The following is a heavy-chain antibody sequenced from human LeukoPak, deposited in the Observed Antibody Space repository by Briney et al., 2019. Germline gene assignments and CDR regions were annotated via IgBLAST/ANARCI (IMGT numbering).Heavy chain of an antibody. J-gene: IGHJ6*03. CDR2: INSGSTYM. D-gene: IGHD1-1*01. CDR1: GFYFSSYS. V-gene: IGHV3-21*01. CDR3: ARVEATTGRNYHYYYMDV. Sequence: PGGSLRLSCGASGFYFSSYSMNWVRQAPGKGLEWVSSINSGSTYMYYADSVKGRFTISRDNAKNSLHLQMHSLRAEDTAVYFCARVEATTGRNYHYYYMDVWGKGTTVTVSS.